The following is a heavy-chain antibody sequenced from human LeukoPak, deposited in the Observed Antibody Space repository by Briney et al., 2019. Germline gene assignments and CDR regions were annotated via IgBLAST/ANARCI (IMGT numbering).Heavy chain of an antibody. CDR1: GGSFSGYY. D-gene: IGHD1-26*01. CDR2: INHSGST. CDR3: ARSGPPNSGSYLASAFDI. V-gene: IGHV4-34*01. J-gene: IGHJ3*02. Sequence: SETLSLTCAVYGGSFSGYYWSWIRQPPGQGLEWIGEINHSGSTNYNPSLKSRVTISVDTSKNQFSLKLSSVTAADTAVYYCARSGPPNSGSYLASAFDIWGQGTMVTVSS.